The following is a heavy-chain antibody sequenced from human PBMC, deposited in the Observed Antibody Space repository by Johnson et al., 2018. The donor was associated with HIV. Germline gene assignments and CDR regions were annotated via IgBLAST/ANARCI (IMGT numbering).Heavy chain of an antibody. Sequence: QVQLVESGGGVVQPGRSLRLSCAASGFTFRSYGMHWVRQAPGKGLEWVAFIGFDGSKKYYADSVKGRFTIFRDTSKSTLYLQINSLRPEDTAVYYCAKEAITMEVDIWGQGTTVTVSS. CDR2: IGFDGSKK. D-gene: IGHD3-10*01. CDR3: AKEAITMEVDI. CDR1: GFTFRSYG. V-gene: IGHV3-30*02. J-gene: IGHJ3*02.